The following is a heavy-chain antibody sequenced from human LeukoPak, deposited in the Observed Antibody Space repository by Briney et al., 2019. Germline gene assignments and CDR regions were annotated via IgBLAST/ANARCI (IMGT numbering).Heavy chain of an antibody. CDR2: ISSRGDRT. V-gene: IGHV3-23*01. J-gene: IGHJ2*01. D-gene: IGHD6-13*01. CDR3: AKILTAAGTGLGWYLNL. Sequence: PGGSLRLSCAGAGITLTSYDMGWVRQAPVKGLEWVSFISSRGDRTHYADSVKGRFTISRDNSKNTLFLQMNSLRAEDTAVYYCAKILTAAGTGLGWYLNLWGRGALVTVSS. CDR1: GITLTSYD.